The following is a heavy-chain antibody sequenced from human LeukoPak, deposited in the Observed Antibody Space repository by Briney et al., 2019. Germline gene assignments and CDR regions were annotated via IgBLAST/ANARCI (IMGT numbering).Heavy chain of an antibody. V-gene: IGHV4-39*01. CDR3: ARHEDVLGSYYDPLGY. CDR2: IYYSGST. CDR1: GGSISSSSEY. D-gene: IGHD1-26*01. J-gene: IGHJ4*02. Sequence: PSETLSLTCTVSGGSISSSSEYWGWIRQPPGKGLEWIGSIYYSGSTYYNPSLKSRVTISVDTSKNQSSLKLSSVTAADTAVYYCARHEDVLGSYYDPLGYWGQGTLVTVSS.